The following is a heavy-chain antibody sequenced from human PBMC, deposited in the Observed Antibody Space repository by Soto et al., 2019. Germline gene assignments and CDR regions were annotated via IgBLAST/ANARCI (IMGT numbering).Heavy chain of an antibody. J-gene: IGHJ4*02. Sequence: EVQLVESGGGLVQPGGSLRLSCEASGFTFSNVGINWVRQAPGKGLEWVSQISSSSTTIYYAESVKGRFTISRDNAKNSLYLQMSSLRGEDTAVYYCATSFITTIGTTAWGQGTLVTVSS. V-gene: IGHV3-48*01. D-gene: IGHD1-1*01. CDR2: ISSSSTTI. CDR3: ATSFITTIGTTA. CDR1: GFTFSNVG.